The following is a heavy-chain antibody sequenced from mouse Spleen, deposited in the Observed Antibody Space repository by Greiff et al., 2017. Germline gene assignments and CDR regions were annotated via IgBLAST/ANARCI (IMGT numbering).Heavy chain of an antibody. CDR1: GFSLTSYG. CDR2: IWSGGST. J-gene: IGHJ3*01. CDR3: ATGYGNYESWFAY. Sequence: VKLMESGPGLVQPSQSLSITCTVSGFSLTSYGVHWVRQSPGKGLEWLGVIWSGGSTDYNAAFISRLSISKDNSKSQVFFKMNSLQADDTAIYYCATGYGNYESWFAYWGQGTLVTVSA. V-gene: IGHV2-2*01. D-gene: IGHD2-10*02.